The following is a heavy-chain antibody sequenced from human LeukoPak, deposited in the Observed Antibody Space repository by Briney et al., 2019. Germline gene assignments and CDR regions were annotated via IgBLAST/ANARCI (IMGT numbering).Heavy chain of an antibody. CDR2: IRSKAYGGTT. CDR3: TRLFNLNYDFWSGYLLGVEGADY. CDR1: GFTFGDYA. J-gene: IGHJ4*02. V-gene: IGHV3-49*04. D-gene: IGHD3-3*01. Sequence: GGSLRLSCTASGFTFGDYAMSWVRQAPGKGLEWVGFIRSKAYGGTTEYAASVKGRFTISRDDSKSIAYLQMNSLKTEDTAVYYCTRLFNLNYDFWSGYLLGVEGADYWGQGTLVTVSS.